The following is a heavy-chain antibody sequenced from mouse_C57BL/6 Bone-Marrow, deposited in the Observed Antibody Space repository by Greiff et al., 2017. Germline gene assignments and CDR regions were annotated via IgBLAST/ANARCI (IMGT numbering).Heavy chain of an antibody. D-gene: IGHD4-1*01. CDR3: ASRGLGRGVYYFDY. CDR1: GYTFTSYW. V-gene: IGHV1-55*01. Sequence: QVQLQQPGAELVKPGASVKMSCKASGYTFTSYWITWVKQRPGQGLEWIGDIYPGSGSTNYNEKFKSKATLTVDTSSSTAYMQLSSLTSEDSAVYYCASRGLGRGVYYFDYWGQGTTLTVSS. CDR2: IYPGSGST. J-gene: IGHJ2*01.